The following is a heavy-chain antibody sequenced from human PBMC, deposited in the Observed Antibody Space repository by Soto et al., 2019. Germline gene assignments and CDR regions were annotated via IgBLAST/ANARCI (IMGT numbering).Heavy chain of an antibody. J-gene: IGHJ6*02. CDR2: IHPNSGDT. CDR3: ARVNYYGSGNDYYYGMDV. D-gene: IGHD3-10*01. V-gene: IGHV1-2*04. CDR1: GYTFTDYY. Sequence: GASVKVSCKASGYTFTDYYMHWMRQAPGQGLERMGWIHPNSGDTSYAQKFQGWVTMTRDTSISTAYLELSRLKSDDTAVYYCARVNYYGSGNDYYYGMDVWGHGTTVTVSS.